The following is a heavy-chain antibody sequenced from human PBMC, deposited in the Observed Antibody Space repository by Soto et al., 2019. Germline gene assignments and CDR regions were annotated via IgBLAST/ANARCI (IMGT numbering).Heavy chain of an antibody. J-gene: IGHJ4*02. D-gene: IGHD6-6*01. CDR2: MKKDGSEE. Sequence: PGGSLRLSCAASGFTFSRYWVGWVRQAPGKGLEWVANMKKDGSEESYVDSVKGRFTISRDNAKNSLYLQMNSLRAEDTAVYYCGAAPYYFDYWGQGTLVTVSS. CDR1: GFTFSRYW. V-gene: IGHV3-7*01. CDR3: GAAPYYFDY.